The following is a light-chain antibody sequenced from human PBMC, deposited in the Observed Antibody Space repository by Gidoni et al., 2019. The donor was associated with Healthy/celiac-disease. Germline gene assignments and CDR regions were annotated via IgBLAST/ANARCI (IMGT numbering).Light chain of an antibody. J-gene: IGKJ1*01. Sequence: EIVMTQSPATLSVSPGERATRSCRASQSVSSNLAWYQQKPGQAPRLLIYCASPRATGIPARFSGSGSGTEFTLTISSLQSEDFAVYYCQQYNNWPPWTFGQGTKVEIQ. V-gene: IGKV3D-15*01. CDR2: CAS. CDR3: QQYNNWPPWT. CDR1: QSVSSN.